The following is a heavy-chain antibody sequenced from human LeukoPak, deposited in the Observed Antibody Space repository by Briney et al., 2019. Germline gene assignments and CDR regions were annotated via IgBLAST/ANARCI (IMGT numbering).Heavy chain of an antibody. D-gene: IGHD6-19*01. V-gene: IGHV3-49*03. CDR1: GFTFGDYA. Sequence: GGSLRLSCTASGFTFGDYAMSWFRQAPGKGLEWVGFIRSKAYGGTTEYAASVKGRFTISRDDSKSIAYLQMNSLKTEDTAVYYCTRERRGYSSGWSPRFFDYRGQGTLVTVSS. CDR3: TRERRGYSSGWSPRFFDY. J-gene: IGHJ4*02. CDR2: IRSKAYGGTT.